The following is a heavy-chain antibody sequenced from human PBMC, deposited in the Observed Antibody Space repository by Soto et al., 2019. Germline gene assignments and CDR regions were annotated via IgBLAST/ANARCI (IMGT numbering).Heavy chain of an antibody. J-gene: IGHJ5*02. V-gene: IGHV4-30-4*01. Sequence: QVQLQESGPGLVESAQTLSLTCSVSGASISSRDYYWIWILQPPGRGLEWIGSIHYSGFTFYKTSLLRRRSISTDTSKNQFSLKLNFVPAADTAVYYCASFGVASINWLNPWGQGTLVPVSS. D-gene: IGHD3-3*01. CDR2: IHYSGFT. CDR3: ASFGVASINWLNP. CDR1: GASISSRDYY.